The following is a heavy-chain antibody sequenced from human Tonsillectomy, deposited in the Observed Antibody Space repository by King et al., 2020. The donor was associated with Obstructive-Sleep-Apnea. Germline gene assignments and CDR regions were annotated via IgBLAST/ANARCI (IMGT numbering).Heavy chain of an antibody. CDR2: ISLDSGSI. D-gene: IGHD6-19*01. CDR1: GFTFDDYA. CDR3: AKDLGEQWLVGYFQH. J-gene: IGHJ1*01. V-gene: IGHV3-9*01. Sequence: VQLVESGGGLVQPGRSLRLSCAASGFTFDDYAMHWVRQAPGKGLEWVSGISLDSGSIGYADSVKGRFTISRDNAKKPLYLQMNSLRAEDTALYYCAKDLGEQWLVGYFQHWGQGTLVTVSS.